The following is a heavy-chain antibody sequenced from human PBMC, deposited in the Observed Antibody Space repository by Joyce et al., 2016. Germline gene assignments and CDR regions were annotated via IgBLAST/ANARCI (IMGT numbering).Heavy chain of an antibody. CDR2: VNPTSGNT. J-gene: IGHJ4*02. CDR3: ARGGNLLDY. Sequence: QVQLVQSGAEVKKPGASVRVSGKASGYTFTSYDINWVRQATGQGLEWMGWVNPTSGNTGYAQKFQGRVTMTWSTSISTAYMELSSLRSEDTAVYYCARGGNLLDYWGRGTLVTVSS. D-gene: IGHD1-14*01. V-gene: IGHV1-8*01. CDR1: GYTFTSYD.